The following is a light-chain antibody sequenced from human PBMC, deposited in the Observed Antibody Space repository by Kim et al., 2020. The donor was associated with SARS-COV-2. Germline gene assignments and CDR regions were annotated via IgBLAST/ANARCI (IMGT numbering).Light chain of an antibody. CDR2: AAS. CDR1: QGISSY. J-gene: IGKJ2*01. Sequence: IQLTQSPSSLSASVGDRVTITCRASQGISSYLAWYQQKPGKAPNLLIHAASTLQSGVPSRFSGSGSGTDFTLPISSLQPEDFATYYCQHLNSYPHTFGQGTKLEI. CDR3: QHLNSYPHT. V-gene: IGKV1-9*01.